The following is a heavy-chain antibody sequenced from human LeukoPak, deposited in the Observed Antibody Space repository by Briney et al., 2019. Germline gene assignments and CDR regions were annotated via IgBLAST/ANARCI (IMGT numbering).Heavy chain of an antibody. CDR2: IWYDGSNK. Sequence: PGRSLRLSCAASGFPFSTYGMHWVRQAPGKGLEWVAVIWYDGSNKYYAASVKGRFTISRDNSKNTLYLQINSLRAEDTAVYYCARDPGTMSPDYWGQGTLVTVSS. CDR1: GFPFSTYG. D-gene: IGHD3-3*01. V-gene: IGHV3-33*01. J-gene: IGHJ4*02. CDR3: ARDPGTMSPDY.